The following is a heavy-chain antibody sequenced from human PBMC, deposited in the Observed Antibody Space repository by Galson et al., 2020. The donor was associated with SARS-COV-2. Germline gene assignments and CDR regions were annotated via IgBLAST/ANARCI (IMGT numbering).Heavy chain of an antibody. Sequence: GESLKISCAASGFTFSGSAMHWVRQASGKGLEWVGRIRSKANSYATAYAASVKGRFTISRDDSKNTAYLQMNSLKTEDTAVYYCFLGVAEAFDIWGQGTMVTVSS. V-gene: IGHV3-73*01. J-gene: IGHJ3*02. CDR1: GFTFSGSA. D-gene: IGHD3-3*01. CDR3: FLGVAEAFDI. CDR2: IRSKANSYAT.